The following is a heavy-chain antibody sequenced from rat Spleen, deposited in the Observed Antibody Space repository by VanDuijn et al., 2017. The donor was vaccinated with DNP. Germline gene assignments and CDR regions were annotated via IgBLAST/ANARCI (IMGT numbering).Heavy chain of an antibody. V-gene: IGHV5S10*01. Sequence: EVQLVESGGGLVQPGRSLKLSCAASGFTFSDYYMAWVRQAPGKGLEWVATIIYDGSRNYYRDSVKGRFTISRDNAKSTLYLHMDSLRSEDTATYYCTTMENSYWGQGVMVTVSS. CDR3: TTMENSY. CDR1: GFTFSDYY. CDR2: IIYDGSRN. J-gene: IGHJ2*01.